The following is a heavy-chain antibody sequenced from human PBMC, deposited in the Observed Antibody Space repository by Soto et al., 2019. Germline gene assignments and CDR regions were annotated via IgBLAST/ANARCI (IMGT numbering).Heavy chain of an antibody. J-gene: IGHJ4*02. Sequence: QVQLVESGGGMVQPGRSLRVSCVASGFTFSNYGIHWVRQGPGKGLEWVAVIWHDGSYEYYADSVKGRFTISRDNSKKTVYLQMNSLRPEDTAIYHCARDQHSGSGLTYYFDSWGQGTLVTVSS. CDR3: ARDQHSGSGLTYYFDS. CDR2: IWHDGSYE. CDR1: GFTFSNYG. V-gene: IGHV3-33*01. D-gene: IGHD3-10*01.